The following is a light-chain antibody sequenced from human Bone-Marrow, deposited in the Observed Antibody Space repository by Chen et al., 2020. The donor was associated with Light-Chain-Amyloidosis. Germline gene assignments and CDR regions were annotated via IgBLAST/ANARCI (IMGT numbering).Light chain of an antibody. J-gene: IGLJ3*02. CDR3: QSYQGSSQGV. V-gene: IGLV6-57*01. CDR1: SGSIATNY. Sequence: NFMLTQPHSVSASPGKTVIISCTRSSGSIATNYVQWYQQRPGSSPTTVIYEDDQRPSGVPDRFSGSIDRSSNSASLTISGLKTEDEADYYCQSYQGSSQGVFGRGTKLTVL. CDR2: EDD.